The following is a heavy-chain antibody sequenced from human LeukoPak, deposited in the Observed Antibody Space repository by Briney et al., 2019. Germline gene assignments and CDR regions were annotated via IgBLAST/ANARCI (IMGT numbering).Heavy chain of an antibody. V-gene: IGHV3-23*01. CDR3: AKGSSSWYVPFDS. Sequence: GGSLRLSCAASGFTFSNYAMNWVRQAPGKGLEWVSTISGGGGSSYYADSVKGRFTISRDNSKNTLYLQMNSLRAEDTAVYYCAKGSSSWYVPFDSWGQGTLVTVSS. D-gene: IGHD6-13*01. J-gene: IGHJ4*02. CDR1: GFTFSNYA. CDR2: ISGGGGSS.